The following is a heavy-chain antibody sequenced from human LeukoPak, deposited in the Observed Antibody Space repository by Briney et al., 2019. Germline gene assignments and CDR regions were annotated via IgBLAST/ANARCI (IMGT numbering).Heavy chain of an antibody. V-gene: IGHV3-43D*03. CDR3: AKDSRRGSHDYMDV. J-gene: IGHJ6*03. CDR1: GFTFDDYA. D-gene: IGHD3-10*01. Sequence: GGSLRLSCAASGFTFDDYAMHWARQAPGKGLEWVSLISWDGGSTYYADSVKGRFTISRDNSKTSLYLQMNSLRAEDTALYYCAKDSRRGSHDYMDVWGKGTTVTVSS. CDR2: ISWDGGST.